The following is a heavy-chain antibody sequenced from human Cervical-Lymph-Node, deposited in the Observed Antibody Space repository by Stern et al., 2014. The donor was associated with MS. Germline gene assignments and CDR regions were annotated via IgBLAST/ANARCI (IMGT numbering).Heavy chain of an antibody. V-gene: IGHV2-5*02. D-gene: IGHD1-1*01. J-gene: IGHJ4*02. Sequence: ESGPTLVKPTQTLTLTCTFSGFSLSTSGVGVGWIRQPPGKALEWLALIYWDDDKRYSPSLESRLTITKDTSKNLLFLTMTNMDPVDTATYYCAHLTTATALDYWGQGTLVTVSS. CDR1: GFSLSTSGVG. CDR3: AHLTTATALDY. CDR2: IYWDDDK.